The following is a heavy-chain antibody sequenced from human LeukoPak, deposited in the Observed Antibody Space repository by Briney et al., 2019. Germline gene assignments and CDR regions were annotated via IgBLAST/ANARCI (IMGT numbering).Heavy chain of an antibody. CDR1: GFTFSSYA. J-gene: IGHJ6*03. Sequence: QPGGSLRLSCAASGFTFSSYAMSWVRQAPGKGLEWVSAISGSGGSTYHADSVKGRFTISRDNSKNTLYLQMNSLRAEDTAVYYCAKVSVGSSASYYYYYYMDVWGKGTTVTVSS. CDR3: AKVSVGSSASYYYYYYMDV. V-gene: IGHV3-23*01. D-gene: IGHD6-6*01. CDR2: ISGSGGST.